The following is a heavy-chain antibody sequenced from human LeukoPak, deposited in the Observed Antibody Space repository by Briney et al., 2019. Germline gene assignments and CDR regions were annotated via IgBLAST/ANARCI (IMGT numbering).Heavy chain of an antibody. CDR1: GFAFSSYA. D-gene: IGHD2-21*02. Sequence: GGSLRLSCAASGFAFSSYAMTWVRQALGKGLEWVSSIIGTGSNTYYADSVKGRFTISRDNSRYTLYLQMNSLRAEDTAVYYCARAFCGGVCYSGWFDPWGQGTLVTVSS. CDR2: IIGTGSNT. CDR3: ARAFCGGVCYSGWFDP. V-gene: IGHV3-23*01. J-gene: IGHJ5*02.